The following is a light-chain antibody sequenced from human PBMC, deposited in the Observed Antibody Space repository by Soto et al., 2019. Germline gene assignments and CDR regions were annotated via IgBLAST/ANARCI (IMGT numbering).Light chain of an antibody. CDR3: QHRNNWLWT. J-gene: IGKJ1*01. CDR1: QSVSSSY. V-gene: IGKV3D-20*02. CDR2: EAS. Sequence: EIVLTQSPGTLSLSPGERATLSCRASQSVSSSYLAWYQQKPGQAPRLLIHEASNRATGIPARFSGSGSGTDFTLTISSLEPEDFAVYYCQHRNNWLWTFGQGTKVDIK.